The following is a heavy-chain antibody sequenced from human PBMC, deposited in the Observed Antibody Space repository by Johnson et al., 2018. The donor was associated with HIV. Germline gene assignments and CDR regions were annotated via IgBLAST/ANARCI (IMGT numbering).Heavy chain of an antibody. Sequence: VQLVESGGGVVQPGRSLRLSCATSGFTLSSYAMHWVRQAPGKGLEWVAVISYDGSNKYYADSVKGRFTISRDNSKNTLYVQMNSLRPEDTAVYYCASGDVDGFWGQGTMVTASS. CDR1: GFTLSSYA. V-gene: IGHV3-30*04. CDR3: ASGDVDGF. D-gene: IGHD3-16*01. J-gene: IGHJ3*01. CDR2: ISYDGSNK.